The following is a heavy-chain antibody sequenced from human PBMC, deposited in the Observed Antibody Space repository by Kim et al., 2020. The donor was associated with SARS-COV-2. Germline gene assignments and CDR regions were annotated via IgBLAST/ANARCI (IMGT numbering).Heavy chain of an antibody. J-gene: IGHJ5*02. V-gene: IGHV1-18*04. CDR3: AKGGEYFDWSPGDP. CDR2: LSAYSGNR. Sequence: ASVKVSCKASGYTFTDYGISWVRQAPGQGLEWMGWLSAYSGNRNYARSLQDRVTMTTDTSASTAYLERRSLRSDHTAVYYCAKGGEYFDWSPGDPWGQGTLVPVSS. CDR1: GYTFTDYG. D-gene: IGHD3-9*01.